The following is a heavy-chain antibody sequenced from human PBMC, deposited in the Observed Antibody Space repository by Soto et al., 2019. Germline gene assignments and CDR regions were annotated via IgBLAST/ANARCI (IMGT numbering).Heavy chain of an antibody. D-gene: IGHD6-13*01. Sequence: GASVKVSCKASGGTFSSYAISWVRQAPGQGLEWMGGIIPIFGTANYAQKFQGRVTITADKSTGTAYMELSSLRSEDTAVYYCARDPRPRYSSSWSIRNWFDPWGQGTLVTVSS. V-gene: IGHV1-69*06. CDR3: ARDPRPRYSSSWSIRNWFDP. CDR1: GGTFSSYA. J-gene: IGHJ5*02. CDR2: IIPIFGTA.